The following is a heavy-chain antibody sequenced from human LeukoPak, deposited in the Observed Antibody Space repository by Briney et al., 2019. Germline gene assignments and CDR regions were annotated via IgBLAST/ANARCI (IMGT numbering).Heavy chain of an antibody. CDR3: ARENNDYGDPYYFDY. CDR2: ISSSSSYI. V-gene: IGHV3-21*01. Sequence: PGGSLRLSCAASGFTFSDYYMSWVRQAPGKGLEWVSSISSSSSYIYYADSVKGRFTVSRDNSKNSLYLQMNSLRAEDTAVYYCARENNDYGDPYYFDYWGQGTLVTVSS. CDR1: GFTFSDYY. D-gene: IGHD4-17*01. J-gene: IGHJ4*02.